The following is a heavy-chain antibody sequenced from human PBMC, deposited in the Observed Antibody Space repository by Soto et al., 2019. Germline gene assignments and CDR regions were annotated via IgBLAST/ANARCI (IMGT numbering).Heavy chain of an antibody. CDR1: GFTFSSYA. CDR2: ISYDGSNK. V-gene: IGHV3-30-3*01. J-gene: IGHJ4*02. D-gene: IGHD3-3*01. CDR3: ARDLSPGWSGYYNDFDY. Sequence: GGSLRLSCAASGFTFSSYAMHWVRQAPGKGLEWVAVISYDGSNKYYADSVKGRFTISRDNSKNTLYLQMNSLRAEDTAVYYCARDLSPGWSGYYNDFDYWGQGTLVTVSS.